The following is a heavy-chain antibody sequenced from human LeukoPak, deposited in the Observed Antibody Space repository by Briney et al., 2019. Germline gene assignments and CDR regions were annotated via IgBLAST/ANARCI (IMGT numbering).Heavy chain of an antibody. Sequence: GGSLRLSCAASGFTFSSYSMNWVRQAPGEGLEWVSYISSSSSTIYYADSVKGRFPISRDNAKNSLYLQKNSLRAEDTAVYSCARSHRSSGYYGDAFDIWGQGTMVTVSS. CDR2: ISSSSSTI. V-gene: IGHV3-48*01. J-gene: IGHJ3*02. CDR3: ARSHRSSGYYGDAFDI. D-gene: IGHD3-22*01. CDR1: GFTFSSYS.